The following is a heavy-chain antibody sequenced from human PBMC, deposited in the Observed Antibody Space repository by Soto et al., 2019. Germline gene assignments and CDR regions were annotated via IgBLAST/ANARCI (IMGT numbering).Heavy chain of an antibody. Sequence: GGSLRLSCAASGFTFSSYAMSWVRQAPGKGLEWVSAISGSGGSTYYADSVKGRFTISRDNSKNTLYLQMNSLRAEDTAVYYCAKNTRGYSSSRYYFDYWGQGTLVTVSS. D-gene: IGHD6-6*01. J-gene: IGHJ4*02. CDR3: AKNTRGYSSSRYYFDY. CDR2: ISGSGGST. CDR1: GFTFSSYA. V-gene: IGHV3-23*01.